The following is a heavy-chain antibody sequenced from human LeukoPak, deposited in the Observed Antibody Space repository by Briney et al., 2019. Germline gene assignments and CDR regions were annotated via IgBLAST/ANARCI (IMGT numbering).Heavy chain of an antibody. D-gene: IGHD2-2*01. CDR3: ARALLGYCSSTSCYGPHGPLDY. CDR2: IYKGGTT. J-gene: IGHJ4*02. V-gene: IGHV3-53*01. CDR1: GFPVGSYY. Sequence: GGSLRLSCEASGFPVGSYYLTWVRQAPGKGLEWVSAIYKGGTTYYADSVKGRFTVSRDNSKNSFSLQMNSLSADDTAVYYCARALLGYCSSTSCYGPHGPLDYWGQGTLVTVPS.